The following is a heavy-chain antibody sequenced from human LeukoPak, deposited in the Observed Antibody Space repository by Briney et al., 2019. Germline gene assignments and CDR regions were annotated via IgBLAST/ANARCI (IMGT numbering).Heavy chain of an antibody. Sequence: GGSLRLSCAASGFTFSSYAMSWVRQALGKGLEWVSAISGSGGSTYYADSVKGRFTISRDNSKNTLYLQMNSLRAEDTAVYYCAKDPSPSTVTNYYFDYWGQGTLVTVSS. CDR2: ISGSGGST. V-gene: IGHV3-23*01. D-gene: IGHD4-17*01. J-gene: IGHJ4*02. CDR1: GFTFSSYA. CDR3: AKDPSPSTVTNYYFDY.